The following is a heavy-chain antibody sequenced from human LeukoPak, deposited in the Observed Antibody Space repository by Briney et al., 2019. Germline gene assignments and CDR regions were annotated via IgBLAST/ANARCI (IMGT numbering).Heavy chain of an antibody. J-gene: IGHJ6*03. V-gene: IGHV3-23*01. CDR1: GFTFNNYA. CDR2: ITGSGGRT. Sequence: GGSLRLSCAASGFTFNNYAMSWVRQAPGKGLEWVSTITGSGGRTYYADSVKGRFTISRDNSKNTLYLQMNSLRAEDTAVYYCAKNVREADWYYYYMDVWGKGTTVTVSS. CDR3: AKNVREADWYYYYMDV. D-gene: IGHD3-9*01.